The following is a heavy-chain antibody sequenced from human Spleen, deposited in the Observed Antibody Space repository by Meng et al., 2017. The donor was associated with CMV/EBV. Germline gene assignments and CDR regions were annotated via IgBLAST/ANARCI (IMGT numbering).Heavy chain of an antibody. D-gene: IGHD2-8*02. V-gene: IGHV3-53*01. CDR2: IYTGGIT. J-gene: IGHJ6*02. Sequence: GGSLRLSCAASGFNFNTYSMNWVRKAPGKGLEWVSVIYTGGITYYADSVKGRFTIPRDNSKNTVHLQLNNRRPGDTAVYYCSRDFRPSGGGMAVWGQGTTVTVSS. CDR3: SRDFRPSGGGMAV. CDR1: GFNFNTYS.